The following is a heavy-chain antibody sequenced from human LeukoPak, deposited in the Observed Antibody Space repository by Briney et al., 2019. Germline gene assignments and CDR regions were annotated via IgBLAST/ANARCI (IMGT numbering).Heavy chain of an antibody. D-gene: IGHD2-2*01. V-gene: IGHV3-30*18. CDR2: ISYDGSNK. Sequence: GGSLRLSCAASGFTFSSYGMHWVRQAPGKGLEWVAVISYDGSNKYYADSVKGRFTISRDNSKNTLYLQMNSLRAEDTAVYYCAKDPRRYCSSTSCYSTVDYWGQGTLVTVSS. CDR1: GFTFSSYG. J-gene: IGHJ4*02. CDR3: AKDPRRYCSSTSCYSTVDY.